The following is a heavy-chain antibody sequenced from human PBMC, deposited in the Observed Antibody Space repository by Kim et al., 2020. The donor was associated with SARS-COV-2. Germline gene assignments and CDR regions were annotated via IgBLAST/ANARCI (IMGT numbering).Heavy chain of an antibody. D-gene: IGHD4-17*01. Sequence: SETLSLTCTVSGGSISSGGYYWSWIRQHPGKGLEWIGYIYYSGSTYYNPSLKSRVTISVDTSKNQFSLKLSSVTAADTAVYYCARDFGGDYYYYYGMDVWGQGTTVTVSS. V-gene: IGHV4-31*03. CDR2: IYYSGST. CDR3: ARDFGGDYYYYYGMDV. CDR1: GGSISSGGYY. J-gene: IGHJ6*02.